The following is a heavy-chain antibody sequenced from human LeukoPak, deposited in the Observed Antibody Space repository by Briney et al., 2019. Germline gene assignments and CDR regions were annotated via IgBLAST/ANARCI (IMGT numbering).Heavy chain of an antibody. CDR1: GFTFSSYA. J-gene: IGHJ4*02. CDR2: ISYDGSNK. D-gene: IGHD2-15*01. V-gene: IGHV3-30-3*01. CDR3: ASGWPPPEDY. Sequence: PGRSLRLSCAASGFTFSSYAMHWVRQAPGKGLEWVAVISYDGSNKYYADSVKGRFTISRDNSKNTLYLQMNSLRAEDTAVYYCASGWPPPEDYWGQGTLVTVSS.